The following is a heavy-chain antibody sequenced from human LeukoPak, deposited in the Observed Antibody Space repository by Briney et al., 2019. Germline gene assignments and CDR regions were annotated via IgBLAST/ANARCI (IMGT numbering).Heavy chain of an antibody. CDR3: ARRSGYDILTGTGHYYYYMDV. Sequence: ASVKVSCEASGYTFTSYGISWVRQAPGQGLEWMGWISAYNGNTNYAQKLQGRVTMTTDTSTSTAYMELRSLRSDDTAVYYCARRSGYDILTGTGHYYYYMDVWGKGTTVTVSS. CDR2: ISAYNGNT. CDR1: GYTFTSYG. D-gene: IGHD3-9*01. V-gene: IGHV1-18*01. J-gene: IGHJ6*03.